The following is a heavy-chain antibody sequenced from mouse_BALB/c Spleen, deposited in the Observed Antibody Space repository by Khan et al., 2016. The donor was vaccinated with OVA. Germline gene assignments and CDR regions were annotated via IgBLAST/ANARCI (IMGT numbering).Heavy chain of an antibody. D-gene: IGHD1-2*01. CDR3: TRGGYGSFAY. CDR2: IFPGNSDT. Sequence: VQLKESGTVLARPGASVKMSCKASGYSFTSFWMHWVKQRPGQGLEWIGGIFPGNSDTSYNQKFKGKAKLTAVTSASNAYMELSSLTNEDSAVYYGTRGGYGSFAYWGQGTLVTVSA. CDR1: GYSFTSFW. J-gene: IGHJ3*01. V-gene: IGHV1-5*01.